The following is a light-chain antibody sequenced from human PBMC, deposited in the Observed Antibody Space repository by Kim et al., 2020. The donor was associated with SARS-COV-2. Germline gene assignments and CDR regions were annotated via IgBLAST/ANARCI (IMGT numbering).Light chain of an antibody. J-gene: IGKJ1*01. CDR3: LQYGGSPWT. CDR2: GSS. Sequence: SPGERATLSCRASQSVSHSYLAWYQQKPGQAHRLLIYGSSNRATGIPDRFSGSGSGTDFTLTISRLEPEDFAVYYCLQYGGSPWTFGQGTKVDIK. CDR1: QSVSHSY. V-gene: IGKV3-20*01.